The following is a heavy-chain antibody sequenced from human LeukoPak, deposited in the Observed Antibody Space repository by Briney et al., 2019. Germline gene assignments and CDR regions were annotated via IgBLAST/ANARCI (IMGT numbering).Heavy chain of an antibody. CDR2: IYYSGST. CDR3: AGITPSVAATPILNAFDI. D-gene: IGHD2-15*01. V-gene: IGHV4-30-4*08. CDR1: GGSISSGDYY. J-gene: IGHJ3*02. Sequence: SQTLSLTCTVSGGSISSGDYYWSWIRQPPGKGLEWIGYIYYSGSTYYNPSLKTRVTISVDTSKNQFSLKLSSVTAADTAVYYCAGITPSVAATPILNAFDIWGQGTMVTVSS.